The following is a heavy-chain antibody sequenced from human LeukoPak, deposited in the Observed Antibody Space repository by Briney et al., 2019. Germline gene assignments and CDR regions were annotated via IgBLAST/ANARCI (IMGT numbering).Heavy chain of an antibody. CDR1: GYTFTGYY. V-gene: IGHV1-2*02. Sequence: ASVKVSCKASGYTFTGYYMHWVRQAPGQGLEWMGWINPISGGTNYAQKFQGRVTMTRDTSISTACMELSRLRSDDTAVYYCARDFSYDILTGYYHHYYMDVWGKGTTVTISS. D-gene: IGHD3-9*01. J-gene: IGHJ6*03. CDR3: ARDFSYDILTGYYHHYYMDV. CDR2: INPISGGT.